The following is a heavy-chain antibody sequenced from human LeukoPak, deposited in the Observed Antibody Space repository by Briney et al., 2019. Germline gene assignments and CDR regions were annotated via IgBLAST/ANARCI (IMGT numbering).Heavy chain of an antibody. Sequence: GGSLRLSCAASGFTFSSYAMHWVRQAPGKGLEWVAVISYDGSNKYYADSVKGRFTISRDNSKNTLYLQMNSLRAEDTAVYYCVSWGWGQGTLVTVSS. CDR1: GFTFSSYA. D-gene: IGHD3-16*01. V-gene: IGHV3-30-3*01. CDR2: ISYDGSNK. CDR3: VSWG. J-gene: IGHJ4*02.